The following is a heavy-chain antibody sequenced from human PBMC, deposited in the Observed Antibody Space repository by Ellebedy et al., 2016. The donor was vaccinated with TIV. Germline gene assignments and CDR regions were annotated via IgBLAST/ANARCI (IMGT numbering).Heavy chain of an antibody. CDR3: ASVPSAGADF. V-gene: IGHV1-46*01. CDR2: LDARVGST. J-gene: IGHJ4*02. CDR1: GYTFTKYY. D-gene: IGHD4-17*01. Sequence: ASVKVSCKTSGYTFTKYYFHWIRQAPGQGLEWMGVLDARVGSTTYAETLQGRITMTRDTSTRTVYMELSSLRSDDTAVYYCASVPSAGADFWGQGTLVTVSS.